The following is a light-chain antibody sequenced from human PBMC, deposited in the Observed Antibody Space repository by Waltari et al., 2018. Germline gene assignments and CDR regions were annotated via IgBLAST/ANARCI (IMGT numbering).Light chain of an antibody. CDR2: EVS. Sequence: QSALTQPPSASESPGQSVTISCTGTSSDVGGYTYVSWYQHHPGNAPKLMIYEVSKRPSGVPDRFSGSKSGNTASLTVSGLQAEDEADYYCSSYAGSNNLVFGGGTKLTVL. J-gene: IGLJ2*01. CDR3: SSYAGSNNLV. CDR1: SSDVGGYTY. V-gene: IGLV2-8*01.